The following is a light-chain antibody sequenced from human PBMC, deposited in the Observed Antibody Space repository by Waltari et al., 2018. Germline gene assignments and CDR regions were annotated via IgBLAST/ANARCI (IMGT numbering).Light chain of an antibody. CDR3: QQYNNWPPGT. CDR2: HAS. Sequence: TVVTQSPVTLSVSPGERATLSCRTSQSIGSSLAWYQQKPGQAPRLLIYHASTRATGIPARFSGSGSETEFTLTISSRQSEDFAVYYCQQYNNWPPGTFGQGTKVEV. V-gene: IGKV3-15*01. J-gene: IGKJ1*01. CDR1: QSIGSS.